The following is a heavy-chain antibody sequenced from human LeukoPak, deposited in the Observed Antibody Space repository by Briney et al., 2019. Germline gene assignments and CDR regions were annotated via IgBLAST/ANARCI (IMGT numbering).Heavy chain of an antibody. J-gene: IGHJ4*02. CDR3: ARAYNWNFRGFGY. CDR2: INHSGST. D-gene: IGHD1-7*01. CDR1: GGSFSGYY. V-gene: IGHV4-34*01. Sequence: PSETLSLTCAVYGGSFSGYYWSWIRQPPGKGLEWIGEINHSGSTNYNPSLKSRVTISVDTSKNQFSLKLSSVTAADTAVYYCARAYNWNFRGFGYWGQGTLVTVSS.